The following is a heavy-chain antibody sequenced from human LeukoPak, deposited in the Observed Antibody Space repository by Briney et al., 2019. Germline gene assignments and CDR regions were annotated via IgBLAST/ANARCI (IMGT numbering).Heavy chain of an antibody. D-gene: IGHD2-2*01. CDR3: AKGGRTNIVVVPAAKRVVPHFDY. CDR2: ISGSGGST. CDR1: GFPFIIYA. J-gene: IGHJ4*02. Sequence: PGGSLSLSCAASGFPFIIYAMSWVRQAPGKGLEWVSAISGSGGSTYYADSVKGRFTISRDNSKNTLYLQMNSLRAEDTAVYYCAKGGRTNIVVVPAAKRVVPHFDYWGQGTLVTVPS. V-gene: IGHV3-23*01.